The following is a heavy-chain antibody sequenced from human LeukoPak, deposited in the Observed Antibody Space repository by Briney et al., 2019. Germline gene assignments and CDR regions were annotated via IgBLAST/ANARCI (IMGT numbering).Heavy chain of an antibody. CDR1: GFTFSSYW. J-gene: IGHJ6*02. CDR3: ARRYYDFWSGSEYYYYGMDV. V-gene: IGHV3-21*01. Sequence: GGSLRLSCAASGFTFSSYWMSWVRQAPGKGLEWVSSISSSSSYIYYADSVKGRFTISRANAENSLYLQMNSLRAEDTAVYYCARRYYDFWSGSEYYYYGMDVWGQGTTVTVSS. CDR2: ISSSSSYI. D-gene: IGHD3-3*01.